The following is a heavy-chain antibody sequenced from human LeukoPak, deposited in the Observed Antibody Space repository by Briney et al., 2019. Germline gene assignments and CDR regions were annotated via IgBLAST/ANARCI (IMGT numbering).Heavy chain of an antibody. CDR3: ARLFGSGSPHDY. V-gene: IGHV4-39*01. J-gene: IGHJ4*02. CDR2: IYYSGST. Sequence: PSETLSLTCTVSGGSISSNNYFWGWIRQPPGKGLEWIGSIYYSGSTHYTPSLKSRVTISVDTSKNRFSLKLSSVTAADTAVYYCARLFGSGSPHDYWGQGTLVTVSS. D-gene: IGHD1-26*01. CDR1: GGSISSNNYF.